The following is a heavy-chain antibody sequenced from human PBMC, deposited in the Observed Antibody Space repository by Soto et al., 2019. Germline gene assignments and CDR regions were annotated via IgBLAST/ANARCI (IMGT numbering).Heavy chain of an antibody. CDR1: GSIFGGYG. V-gene: IGHV3-33*01. D-gene: IGHD1-26*01. CDR3: ARVGVGATVFFGYFDY. CDR2: IRFDGSNE. Sequence: GGSLRLSCAASGSIFGGYGMHWVRQAPGKGLEWVAGIRFDGSNENYADSAKGRFTISRDNSKNMLYLQMNSLSVEDTAVYYCARVGVGATVFFGYFDYWGQGALVTVSS. J-gene: IGHJ4*02.